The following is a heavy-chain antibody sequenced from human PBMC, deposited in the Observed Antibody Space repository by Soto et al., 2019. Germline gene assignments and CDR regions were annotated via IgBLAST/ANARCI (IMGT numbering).Heavy chain of an antibody. CDR2: ISYDGSNK. D-gene: IGHD4-4*01. Sequence: GGSLRLSCAASGFTFSSYAMHWVRQAPGKGLEWVAVISYDGSNKYYADSVKGRFTISRDNSKNTLYLQMNSLRAEDTAAYYCARESRVTPAFDYWGQGTLVTVSS. V-gene: IGHV3-30-3*01. CDR1: GFTFSSYA. J-gene: IGHJ4*02. CDR3: ARESRVTPAFDY.